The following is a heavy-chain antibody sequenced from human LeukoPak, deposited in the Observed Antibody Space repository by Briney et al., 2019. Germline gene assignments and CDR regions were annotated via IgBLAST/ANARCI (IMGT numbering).Heavy chain of an antibody. CDR2: ISAYNGNT. J-gene: IGHJ4*02. Sequence: ASVKVSCKTSGYTFTGYYIQWVRQAPGQGLEWMGWISAYNGNTNYAQKLQGRVTMTTDTSTSTAYMELRSLRSDDTAVYYCARDPATGNYYDSSGYDFDYWGQGTLVTVSS. CDR3: ARDPATGNYYDSSGYDFDY. V-gene: IGHV1-18*04. D-gene: IGHD3-22*01. CDR1: GYTFTGYY.